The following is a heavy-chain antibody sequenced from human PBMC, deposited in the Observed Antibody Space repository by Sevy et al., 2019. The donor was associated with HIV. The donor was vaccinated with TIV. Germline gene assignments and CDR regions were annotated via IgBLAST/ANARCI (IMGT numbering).Heavy chain of an antibody. CDR3: GREAANVRYFDS. J-gene: IGHJ4*02. CDR1: GFTFSTYS. Sequence: GGSLRLSCGVSGFTFSTYSMNWVRQAPGKGLEWVSSISGSGSYIYYADSVQGRFTISRDNVKNSLYLQMNSLRAEDTAVYYCGREAANVRYFDSWGQGILVTVSS. V-gene: IGHV3-21*01. CDR2: ISGSGSYI. D-gene: IGHD3-10*02.